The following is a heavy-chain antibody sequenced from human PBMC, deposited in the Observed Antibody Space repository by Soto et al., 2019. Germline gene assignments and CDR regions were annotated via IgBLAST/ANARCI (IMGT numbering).Heavy chain of an antibody. J-gene: IGHJ6*02. CDR2: ISYDGSNK. CDR3: AKGDYYDSSGYYVPTEYYGMDV. D-gene: IGHD3-22*01. Sequence: GGSLRLSCAASGFTFNRYGMHWVRQAPGKGLEWVAVISYDGSNKYYADSVKGRFTISRDNSKNTLYLQMNSLRAEDTAVYYCAKGDYYDSSGYYVPTEYYGMDVWGQGTTVTVSS. CDR1: GFTFNRYG. V-gene: IGHV3-30*18.